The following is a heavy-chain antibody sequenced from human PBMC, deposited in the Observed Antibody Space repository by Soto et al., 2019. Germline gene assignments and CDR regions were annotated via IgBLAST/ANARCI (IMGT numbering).Heavy chain of an antibody. Sequence: QVQLVQPGAEVKKPGSSVKVSCKASGGTFNSYAICWVRQAPGQGLERMGGISRIFGTADYAQNFQGRAALAADESSSAAYMELSSLRSEETAVYYCALWSFISGNKSKNSYGMDVRGQATTFTV. V-gene: IGHV1-69*19. CDR3: ALWSFISGNKSKNSYGMDV. J-gene: IGHJ6*02. D-gene: IGHD3-10*01. CDR1: GGTFNSYA. CDR2: ISRIFGTA.